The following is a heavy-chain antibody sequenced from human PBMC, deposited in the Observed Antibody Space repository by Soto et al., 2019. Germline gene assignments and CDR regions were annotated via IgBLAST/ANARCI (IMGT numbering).Heavy chain of an antibody. J-gene: IGHJ6*02. CDR3: ARGEWFLRGYGMDV. V-gene: IGHV4-59*01. CDR2: IYHGGSA. Sequence: QVQLQESGPGMVKPSETLSLTCTVSGGSISTDYWSWIRQPPGKRLENIGFIYHGGSANYNPSLESRVTISPATSKNQLSLKLSSVTAADTAVYYCARGEWFLRGYGMDVWGRGTTVTVS. CDR1: GGSISTDY. D-gene: IGHD3-3*01.